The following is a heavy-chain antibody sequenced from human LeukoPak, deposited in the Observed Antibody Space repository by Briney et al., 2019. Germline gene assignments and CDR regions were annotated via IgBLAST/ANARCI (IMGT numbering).Heavy chain of an antibody. V-gene: IGHV3-48*04. J-gene: IGHJ4*02. CDR1: GFTFSSYA. CDR2: ISSSGSTI. CDR3: ARDLKAGTGVY. Sequence: PGRSLRLSCAASGFTFSSYAMHWVRQAPGKGLEWVSYISSSGSTIYYADSVKGRFTISRDNAKNSLYLQMNSLRAEDTAVYYCARDLKAGTGVYWGQGTLVTVSS. D-gene: IGHD6-19*01.